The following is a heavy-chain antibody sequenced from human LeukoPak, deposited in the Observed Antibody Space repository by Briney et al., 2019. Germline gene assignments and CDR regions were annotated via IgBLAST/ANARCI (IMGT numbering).Heavy chain of an antibody. D-gene: IGHD6-6*01. CDR3: ARSPAARPYYFDY. V-gene: IGHV3-21*01. CDR1: GFTFSIYS. CDR2: ITSSSSFI. J-gene: IGHJ4*02. Sequence: GGSLRLSCAASGFTFSIYSMSWVRLAPGKGLEWVASITSSSSFIYYADSVKGRFTISRDNAKNSLYLQMNSLRAEDTAVYYCARSPAARPYYFDYWGQGTLVTVSS.